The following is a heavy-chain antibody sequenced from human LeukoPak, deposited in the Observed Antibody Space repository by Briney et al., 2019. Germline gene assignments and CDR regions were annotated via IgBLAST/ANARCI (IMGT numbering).Heavy chain of an antibody. CDR3: AKADVVPAAIDY. Sequence: PGGSLRLSCAASGFTFSNYGMSWVRQAPGKGLEWVSAISGSGGSTYYADSVKGRFTISRDNSKNTLYLQMNSLRAEDTAVYYCAKADVVPAAIDYWGQGTLVTVSS. CDR1: GFTFSNYG. CDR2: ISGSGGST. D-gene: IGHD2-2*01. V-gene: IGHV3-23*01. J-gene: IGHJ4*02.